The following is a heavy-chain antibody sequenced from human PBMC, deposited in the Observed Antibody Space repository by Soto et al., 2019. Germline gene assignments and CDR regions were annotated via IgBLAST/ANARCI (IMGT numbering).Heavy chain of an antibody. Sequence: GASVKVSCKASGYTFSTSGMSWLRQAPGRGLEWMGWISTYNGDTNDAPKFQDRVTMTSDTSTSTVYMELRSLRSDDTAVYYCARAGAAPYYYYGMDVWGQGTRVTVSS. CDR3: ARAGAAPYYYYGMDV. CDR1: GYTFSTSG. V-gene: IGHV1-18*01. CDR2: ISTYNGDT. D-gene: IGHD2-15*01. J-gene: IGHJ6*02.